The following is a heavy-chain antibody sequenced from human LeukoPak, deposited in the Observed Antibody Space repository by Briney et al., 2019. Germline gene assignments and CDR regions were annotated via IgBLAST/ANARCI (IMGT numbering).Heavy chain of an antibody. CDR2: IKSKTDGGTT. J-gene: IGHJ4*02. D-gene: IGHD3-3*01. V-gene: IGHV3-15*01. CDR3: TTDAGTTIFGVVTNDY. Sequence: GGSLRLSCAASGFTFSNAWMSWGRQAPGKGLEWVGRIKSKTDGGTTVYAAPVKGRFTISRDDSKNTLYLQMNSLKTEDTAVYYCTTDAGTTIFGVVTNDYWGQGTLVTVSS. CDR1: GFTFSNAW.